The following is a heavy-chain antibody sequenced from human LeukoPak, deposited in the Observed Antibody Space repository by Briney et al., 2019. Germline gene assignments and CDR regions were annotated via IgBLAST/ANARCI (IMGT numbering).Heavy chain of an antibody. CDR1: GFTLSSXX. CDR2: IXASGXST. J-gene: IGHJ6*03. CDR3: AKVMKGSERLTMVRGVIIKTAGLYYMDV. Sequence: GGSXXLXXXXXGFTLSSXXXSWVSQAPGKGXXWGASIXASGXSTNYADSVKGGFTISRDNNKNTVYMKMNRLRAEETAVYYSAKVMKGSERLTMVRGVIIKTAGLYYMDVWGKGTTVTVSS. D-gene: IGHD3-10*01. V-gene: IGHV3-23*01.